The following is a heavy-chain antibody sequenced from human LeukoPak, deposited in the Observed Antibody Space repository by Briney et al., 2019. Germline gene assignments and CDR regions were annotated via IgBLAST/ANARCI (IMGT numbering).Heavy chain of an antibody. D-gene: IGHD3-10*01. CDR3: ARVRKLPLLWFGANYGMDV. Sequence: GGSLRLSCAASGFTFSSYGMHWVRQAPGKGLEWVAVIWYDGSNKYYADSVKGRFTISRDNSKNTLYLQMNSLRAEDTAVYYCARVRKLPLLWFGANYGMDVWGQGITVIV. J-gene: IGHJ6*02. CDR2: IWYDGSNK. V-gene: IGHV3-33*01. CDR1: GFTFSSYG.